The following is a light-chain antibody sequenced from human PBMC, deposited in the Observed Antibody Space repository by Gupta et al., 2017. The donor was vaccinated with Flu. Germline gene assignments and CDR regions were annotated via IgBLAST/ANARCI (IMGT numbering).Light chain of an antibody. Sequence: QSALTQPPSVSAAPGQKFTISFTGSSSNIGNNYVSWYQQLPGTAPKLVIYENNKRPSGIPDRFSGSKSGTTATLGITGLQTGDEADYYCGTWDSSLSGVVFGGGTKLTVL. CDR2: ENN. J-gene: IGLJ2*01. CDR3: GTWDSSLSGVV. V-gene: IGLV1-51*02. CDR1: SSNIGNNY.